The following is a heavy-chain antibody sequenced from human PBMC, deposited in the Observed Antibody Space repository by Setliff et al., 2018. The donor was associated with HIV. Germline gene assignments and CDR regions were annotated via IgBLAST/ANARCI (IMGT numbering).Heavy chain of an antibody. D-gene: IGHD5-12*01. J-gene: IGHJ4*02. CDR1: GLTVSRFY. Sequence: GGSLRLSCAASGLTVSRFYMSWVRQAPGKGLEWVSVIYSDGSSYYADSVRGRFTISRDNYKNTLFLQMNSLRAEDTAVYYCAKDPRAAVATICDYWGQGTLVTVSS. CDR2: IYSDGSS. CDR3: AKDPRAAVATICDY. V-gene: IGHV3-53*01.